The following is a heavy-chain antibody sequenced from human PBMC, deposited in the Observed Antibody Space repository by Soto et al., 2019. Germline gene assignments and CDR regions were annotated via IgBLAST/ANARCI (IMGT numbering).Heavy chain of an antibody. D-gene: IGHD3-3*01. CDR3: ARDRTDFWSGYPALYYYYYYMDV. CDR1: GFTFSSYS. V-gene: IGHV3-48*01. CDR2: ISSSSSTI. Sequence: ESGGGLVQPGGSLRLSCAASGFTFSSYSMNWVRQAPGKGLEWVSYISSSSSTIYYADSVKGRFTISRDNAKNSLYLQMNSLRAEHTAVYYCARDRTDFWSGYPALYYYYYYMDVWGKGTTVTVSS. J-gene: IGHJ6*03.